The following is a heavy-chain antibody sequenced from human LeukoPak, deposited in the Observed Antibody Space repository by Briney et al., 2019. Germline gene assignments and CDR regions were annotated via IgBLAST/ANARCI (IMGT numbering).Heavy chain of an antibody. J-gene: IGHJ6*03. D-gene: IGHD6-13*01. Sequence: PGGSLRLSCAASGFTFSDYYMSWIRQAPGKGLEWVSGISGDGGRTWYAGSVKGRFTISRDNSKNTLSLQMNSLRAEDTAVYYCAREVITAASNNYYYYMDVWGKGTTVTVSS. V-gene: IGHV3-23*01. CDR2: ISGDGGRT. CDR1: GFTFSDYY. CDR3: AREVITAASNNYYYYMDV.